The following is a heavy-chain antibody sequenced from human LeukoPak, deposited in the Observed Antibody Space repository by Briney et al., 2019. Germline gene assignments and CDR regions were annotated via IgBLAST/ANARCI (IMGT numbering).Heavy chain of an antibody. V-gene: IGHV3-11*05. CDR3: ARDLTGTTGHFDY. Sequence: GGSLRLSCAASGFTFSDYLMSWIRQAPGKGLEWVSYISAGSTSTKYADYGKGRFTISRDNAKNSLSLQMNSLRAEDTAVYYCARDLTGTTGHFDYWGQGTLVTVSS. J-gene: IGHJ4*02. D-gene: IGHD1-7*01. CDR1: GFTFSDYL. CDR2: ISAGSTST.